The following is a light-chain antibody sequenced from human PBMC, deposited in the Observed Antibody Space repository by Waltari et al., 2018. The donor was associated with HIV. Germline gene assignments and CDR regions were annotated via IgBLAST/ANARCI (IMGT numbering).Light chain of an antibody. CDR2: VNP. V-gene: IGLV1-40*01. J-gene: IGLJ2*01. CDR3: HSYDSSLSGSV. Sequence: QSVLTQPPSVSGAPGQGVTLSCNGSSSNIGARYGVQWYQQLPGTAPNLLILVNPNRRAVVPDLFSGSRSDTSASLAITGLQAEDEADYDCHSYDSSLSGSVFGGGTKLTVL. CDR1: SSNIGARYG.